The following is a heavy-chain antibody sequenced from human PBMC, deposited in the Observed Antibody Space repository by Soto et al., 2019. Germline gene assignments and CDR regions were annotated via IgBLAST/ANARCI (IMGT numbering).Heavy chain of an antibody. D-gene: IGHD3-10*01. Sequence: HPGGSLRLSCAASGFTLSDYAMNWVRQAPGKGLEWVSVIVSGGNTYYADSVKGRFTISRDNSKNTLYLQMNSLRAGDTAVYYCAKLPTYYYDSGSPLYFDYWGQGTLVTVSS. CDR3: AKLPTYYYDSGSPLYFDY. V-gene: IGHV3-23*01. CDR1: GFTLSDYA. CDR2: IVSGGNT. J-gene: IGHJ4*02.